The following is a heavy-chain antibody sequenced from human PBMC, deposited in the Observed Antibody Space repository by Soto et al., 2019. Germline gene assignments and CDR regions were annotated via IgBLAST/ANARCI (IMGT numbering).Heavy chain of an antibody. CDR3: AKDQGYSYGPQHYYYYYGMDV. CDR1: GFTFSSYA. D-gene: IGHD5-18*01. V-gene: IGHV3-23*01. J-gene: IGHJ6*02. Sequence: GGSLRLSCAASGFTFSSYAMSWVRQAPGKGLEWVSAISGSGGSTYYADSVKGRFTISRDNSKNTLYLQMNSLRAEDTAVYYCAKDQGYSYGPQHYYYYYGMDVWGQGTTVTVSS. CDR2: ISGSGGST.